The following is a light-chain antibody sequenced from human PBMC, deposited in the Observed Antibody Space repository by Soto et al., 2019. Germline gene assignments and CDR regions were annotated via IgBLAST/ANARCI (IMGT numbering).Light chain of an antibody. CDR2: GAS. CDR3: QQANSFPHT. Sequence: EIVLTQSPGTLSLSPGERATLSCRARQSVSSSYLAWYQQKPGQAPRLLIYGASSRATGIPDRFSGSGSGTDFTLTISRLEPEDFATYYCQQANSFPHTFGQGTRLEIK. J-gene: IGKJ5*01. CDR1: QSVSSSY. V-gene: IGKV3-20*01.